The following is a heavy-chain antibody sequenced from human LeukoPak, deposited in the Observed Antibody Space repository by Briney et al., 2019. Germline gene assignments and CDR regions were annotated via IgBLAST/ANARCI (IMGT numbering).Heavy chain of an antibody. CDR1: GFTFSSYG. Sequence: GGSLRLSCAASGFTFSSYGMHWVRQAPGQGLEWVAVISYDGSNKYYADSVKGRFTISRDNSKNTLYLQMNSLRAEDTAVHYCAKDDQHYGDYPGWFDPWGQGTLVTVSS. D-gene: IGHD4-17*01. CDR2: ISYDGSNK. V-gene: IGHV3-30*18. CDR3: AKDDQHYGDYPGWFDP. J-gene: IGHJ5*02.